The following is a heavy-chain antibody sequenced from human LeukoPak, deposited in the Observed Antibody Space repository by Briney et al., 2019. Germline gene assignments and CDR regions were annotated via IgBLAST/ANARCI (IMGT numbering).Heavy chain of an antibody. CDR1: GGSITSFY. CDR3: ARIVRGVNKYYFDY. V-gene: IGHV4-59*01. D-gene: IGHD3-10*01. Sequence: SETLSLTCTVSGGSITSFYWTWVWQPPGEGLEWIGYFHYSGSPNYNPSLKSRVTVSGDTSKNQFSLRLTSVTAADTAFYYCARIVRGVNKYYFDYWGQGTLVTVSS. J-gene: IGHJ4*02. CDR2: FHYSGSP.